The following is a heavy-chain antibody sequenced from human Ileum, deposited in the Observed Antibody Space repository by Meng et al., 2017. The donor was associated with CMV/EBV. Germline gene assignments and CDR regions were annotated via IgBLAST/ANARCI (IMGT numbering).Heavy chain of an antibody. CDR2: INHSGST. D-gene: IGHD3-3*01. CDR1: GGSFSGYY. J-gene: IGHJ6*02. V-gene: IGHV4-34*01. Sequence: GSLRLSCAVYGGSFSGYYWSWIRQPPGKGLEWIGEINHSGSTNYNPSLKSRVTISVDTSKNQFSLKLSSVTAADTAVYYCARGLKRFLAGTWVPYYYSMDVWGQGTTVTVSS. CDR3: ARGLKRFLAGTWVPYYYSMDV.